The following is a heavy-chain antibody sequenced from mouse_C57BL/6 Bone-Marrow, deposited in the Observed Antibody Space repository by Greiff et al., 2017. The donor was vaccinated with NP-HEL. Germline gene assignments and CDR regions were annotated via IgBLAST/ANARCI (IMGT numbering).Heavy chain of an antibody. CDR1: GYTFTSYW. Sequence: QVQLQQPGAELVKPGASVKLSCKASGYTFTSYWLHWVKQRPGQGLEWIGMIHPNSGSTNYNEKFKSKATLTVDKSSSTAYMQLSSLTSEDAAVYYCARYLSWFAYWGQGTLVTVSA. J-gene: IGHJ3*01. D-gene: IGHD6-2*01. CDR3: ARYLSWFAY. V-gene: IGHV1-64*01. CDR2: IHPNSGST.